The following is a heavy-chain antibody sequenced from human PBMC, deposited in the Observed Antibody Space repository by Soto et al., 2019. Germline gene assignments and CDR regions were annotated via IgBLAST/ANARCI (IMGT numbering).Heavy chain of an antibody. Sequence: SETLSLSCAVYGGTFSGHYWTWIRQSLGKGLEWIGEINHSGSTDYNPSLKSRVTISVDTSKNQFSLKMSSVTAADTSIYYCARGVRSGGSCTLDHWGEGVLVTVSS. CDR3: ARGVRSGGSCTLDH. CDR2: INHSGST. V-gene: IGHV4-34*01. D-gene: IGHD2-15*01. CDR1: GGTFSGHY. J-gene: IGHJ4*02.